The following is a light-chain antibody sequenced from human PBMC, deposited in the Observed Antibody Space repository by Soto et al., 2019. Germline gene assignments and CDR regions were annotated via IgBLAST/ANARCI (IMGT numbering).Light chain of an antibody. CDR2: WAS. Sequence: DVVMTQSPASLAVSLGERATINCRSSQSVLFRSNNKNYLAWYQQKAGQPPKLLISWASSRESGVPDRFSGSGCATDFTLNISSLQAEDVAVYYCQQYYDTLRPFRQGTKLEIK. J-gene: IGKJ1*01. V-gene: IGKV4-1*01. CDR1: QSVLFRSNNKNY. CDR3: QQYYDTLRP.